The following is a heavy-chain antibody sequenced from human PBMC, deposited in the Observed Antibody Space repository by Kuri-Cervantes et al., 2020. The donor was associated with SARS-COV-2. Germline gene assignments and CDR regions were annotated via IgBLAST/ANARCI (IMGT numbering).Heavy chain of an antibody. Sequence: GESLKISCAASGFTFSTYAMHWVRQAPGKGLEWVAIISYDGSNKYFADSVKGRFTISRDNSKNTLYLQMNSLRAEDTATYYCARDRVGVHDFWGQGTLVTVSS. CDR1: GFTFSTYA. J-gene: IGHJ4*02. CDR2: ISYDGSNK. V-gene: IGHV3-30-3*01. CDR3: ARDRVGVHDF. D-gene: IGHD2-21*01.